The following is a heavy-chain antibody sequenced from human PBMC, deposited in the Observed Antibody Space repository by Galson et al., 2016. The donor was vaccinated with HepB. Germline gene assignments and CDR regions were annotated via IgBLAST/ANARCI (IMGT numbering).Heavy chain of an antibody. CDR1: GFTFSGYA. Sequence: SLRLSCAASGFTFSGYALSWVRQAPGKGLEWVSSINGRGDTTYYADSVAGRFTISRDNFKNTLYLQMNSLRAEDTAVYYCAKPISDWLWYFDYWGQGTLVTVSS. D-gene: IGHD3-9*01. CDR3: AKPISDWLWYFDY. CDR2: INGRGDTT. V-gene: IGHV3-23*01. J-gene: IGHJ4*02.